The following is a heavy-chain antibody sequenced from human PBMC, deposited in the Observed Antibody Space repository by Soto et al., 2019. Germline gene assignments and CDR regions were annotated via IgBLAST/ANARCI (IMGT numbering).Heavy chain of an antibody. Sequence: QVQLVQSGAEVKKPGSSVKVSCKAPGDTFSSNAISWVRQAPGQGLEWMGGIIPLFGTANYAQKFQGRVTITADDSTSTGYMELRSLSSEDVAVYYCATNSGYDPYYFAFWGQGTLVTVSS. CDR1: GDTFSSNA. J-gene: IGHJ4*02. CDR3: ATNSGYDPYYFAF. CDR2: IIPLFGTA. V-gene: IGHV1-69*12. D-gene: IGHD5-12*01.